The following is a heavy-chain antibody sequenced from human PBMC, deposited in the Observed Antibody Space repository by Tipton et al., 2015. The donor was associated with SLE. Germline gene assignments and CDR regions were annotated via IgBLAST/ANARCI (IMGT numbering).Heavy chain of an antibody. Sequence: SLRLSCAASGLTFSSYAMHWVRQAPGKGLEWVAVISYDGSNKYYADSVKGRFTISRDNSKNTLYPQMNSLRAEDTAVYYCARGPPSSIAAAGTNYFDYWGQGTLVTVSS. D-gene: IGHD6-13*01. CDR1: GLTFSSYA. J-gene: IGHJ4*02. CDR2: ISYDGSNK. V-gene: IGHV3-30*04. CDR3: ARGPPSSIAAAGTNYFDY.